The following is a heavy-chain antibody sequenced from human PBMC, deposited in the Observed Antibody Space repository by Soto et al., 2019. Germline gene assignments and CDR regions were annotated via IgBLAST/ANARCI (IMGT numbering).Heavy chain of an antibody. CDR1: GFTFSSYW. V-gene: IGHV3-7*03. D-gene: IGHD6-13*01. CDR3: ARVLRQLVPIPNYNCMDV. Sequence: GSLRLSCAASGFTFSSYWMSWVRQAPGKGLEWVANIKQDGGEKYYVDSVKGRFTISRDNAKNSLYLQMNSLRAEDTAVYYCARVLRQLVPIPNYNCMDVWGQGSTVTVSS. CDR2: IKQDGGEK. J-gene: IGHJ6*02.